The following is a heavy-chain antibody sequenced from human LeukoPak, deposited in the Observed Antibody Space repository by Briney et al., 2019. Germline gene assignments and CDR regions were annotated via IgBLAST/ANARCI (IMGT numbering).Heavy chain of an antibody. CDR2: INWDGDST. J-gene: IGHJ4*02. CDR3: AKGDRNGWYFDY. CDR1: GYTFDDHG. D-gene: IGHD6-19*01. V-gene: IGHV3-20*04. Sequence: GGSLRLSCAGSGYTFDDHGMSWVRQAPGKGLEWVAGINWDGDSTGYADSVKGRFTISRDNAKNSLSLQMNSLRAEEDTALYYCAKGDRNGWYFDYWGLGTLVTVSS.